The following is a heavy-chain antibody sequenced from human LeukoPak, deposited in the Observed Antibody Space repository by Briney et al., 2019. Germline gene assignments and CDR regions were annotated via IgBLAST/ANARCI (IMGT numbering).Heavy chain of an antibody. CDR3: AREGITAVLDY. V-gene: IGHV3-21*01. CDR2: ISSSSYI. CDR1: GFTFSSYS. J-gene: IGHJ4*02. Sequence: GGSLRLSCAASGFTFSSYSMNWVRQAPGKGLEWVSSISSSSYIYYADSVKGRFTISRDNAKNSLYLQMNSLRAEDTAVYYCAREGITAVLDYWGQGTLVTVSS. D-gene: IGHD3-10*01.